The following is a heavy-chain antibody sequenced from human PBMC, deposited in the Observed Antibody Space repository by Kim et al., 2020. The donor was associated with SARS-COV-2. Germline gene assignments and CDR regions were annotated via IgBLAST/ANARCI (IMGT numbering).Heavy chain of an antibody. J-gene: IGHJ4*02. CDR1: GGSISSYY. Sequence: SETLSLTCTVSGGSISSYYWSWIRQPPGKGLEWIGYIYYSGSTNYNPSLKSRVTISVDTSKNQFSLKLSSVTAADTAVYYCARDRRYFDYWGQGTLVTIS. D-gene: IGHD6-6*01. CDR2: IYYSGST. CDR3: ARDRRYFDY. V-gene: IGHV4-59*01.